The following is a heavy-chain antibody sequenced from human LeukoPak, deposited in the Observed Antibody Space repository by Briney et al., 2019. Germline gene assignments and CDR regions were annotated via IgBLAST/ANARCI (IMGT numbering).Heavy chain of an antibody. CDR1: GYSIRSGFY. Sequence: PSETLSLTCTVSGYSIRSGFYWGWIRQPPGKGLEWIGNIYHSGITYYTPSLKSRVTISVDTSKNQFYLKLSSVTAADTAVYYCARDGSYGGAFDIWGQGTMVTVSS. CDR2: IYHSGIT. CDR3: ARDGSYGGAFDI. V-gene: IGHV4-38-2*02. J-gene: IGHJ3*02. D-gene: IGHD1-26*01.